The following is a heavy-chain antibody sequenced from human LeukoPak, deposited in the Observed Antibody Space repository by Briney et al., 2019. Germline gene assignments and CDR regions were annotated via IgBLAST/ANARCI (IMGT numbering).Heavy chain of an antibody. CDR2: LSGSGVST. Sequence: GGSLRLSCGASGFNFSSYAMNWVRQAPGKGLEWVSTLSGSGVSTYYADSVKGRFTISRDNSKNTLYLQMNSLRAEDTAVYYCAKAGGEAAYYFDYWGQGTLVTVSS. CDR1: GFNFSSYA. J-gene: IGHJ4*02. CDR3: AKAGGEAAYYFDY. V-gene: IGHV3-23*01. D-gene: IGHD2-15*01.